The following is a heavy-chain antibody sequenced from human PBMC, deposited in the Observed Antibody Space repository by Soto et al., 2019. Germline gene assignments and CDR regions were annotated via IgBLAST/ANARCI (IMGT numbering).Heavy chain of an antibody. CDR2: ISWNSGSI. CDR3: AKDIFVDYKSIVGARYPGTDAFDI. CDR1: GFTFDDYA. V-gene: IGHV3-9*01. D-gene: IGHD1-26*01. Sequence: GGSLRLSCAASGFTFDDYAMHWVRQAPGKGLEWVSGISWNSGSIGYADSVKGRFTISRDNAKNSLYLQMNSLRAEDTALYYCAKDIFVDYKSIVGARYPGTDAFDIWGQGTMVTVSS. J-gene: IGHJ3*02.